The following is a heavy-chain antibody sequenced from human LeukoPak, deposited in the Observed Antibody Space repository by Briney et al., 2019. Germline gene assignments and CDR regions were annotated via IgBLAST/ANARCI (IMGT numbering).Heavy chain of an antibody. CDR2: IHAGNGNA. V-gene: IGHV1-3*01. D-gene: IGHD3-22*01. CDR3: ARDSPYYYDSSGYYYGYFDY. J-gene: IGHJ4*02. CDR1: GYTFINYA. Sequence: GASVKVSCKASGYTFINYAIHWMRQAPGQRLEWMGWIHAGNGNAKYSQKFQGRVTITAGTSASTAYMELSSLRSEDTAVYYCARDSPYYYDSSGYYYGYFDYWGQGTLVTVSS.